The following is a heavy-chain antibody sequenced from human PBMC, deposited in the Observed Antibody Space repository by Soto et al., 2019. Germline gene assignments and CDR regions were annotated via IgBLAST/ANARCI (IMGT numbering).Heavy chain of an antibody. CDR2: TYYRSKWYR. D-gene: IGHD1-26*01. Sequence: SHTLSLTCVISGYSVSSNSAALNWIRQSPSRGLEWLGRTYYRSKWYREYAPSVKSRITINPDTSKNQFSLQLNSVSPEDTAVYYCARTVGWLDPWGQGSLVTVSS. CDR1: GYSVSSNSAA. V-gene: IGHV6-1*01. J-gene: IGHJ5*02. CDR3: ARTVGWLDP.